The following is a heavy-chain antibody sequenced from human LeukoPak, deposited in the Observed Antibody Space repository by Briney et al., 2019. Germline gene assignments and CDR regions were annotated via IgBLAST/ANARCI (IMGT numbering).Heavy chain of an antibody. V-gene: IGHV1-69*04. D-gene: IGHD5-18*01. CDR2: IIPILGIA. J-gene: IGHJ6*02. CDR1: GGTFSSYS. Sequence: SLKLSCKASGGTFSSYSMSWVRQAPGQGLEWMGRIIPILGIANYAQKFQGRVTITADKSTSTAYMELSSLRSEDTAVYYCARDTAMVSSYYYYGMDVWGQGTTVTVSS. CDR3: ARDTAMVSSYYYYGMDV.